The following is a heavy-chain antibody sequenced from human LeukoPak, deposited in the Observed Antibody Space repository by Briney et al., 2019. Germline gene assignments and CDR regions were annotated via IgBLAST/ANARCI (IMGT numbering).Heavy chain of an antibody. CDR2: ISGSGGST. D-gene: IGHD3-10*01. Sequence: PGGSLRLSCAASGFTFSSYAMSWVRQAPGKGLEWVSAISGSGGSTYYADSVKGRFTISRDNAKNSLYLQMNSLRAEDTAVYYCARDHTPSDYYGSGSYYSLGYWGQGTLVTVSS. V-gene: IGHV3-23*01. CDR1: GFTFSSYA. CDR3: ARDHTPSDYYGSGSYYSLGY. J-gene: IGHJ4*02.